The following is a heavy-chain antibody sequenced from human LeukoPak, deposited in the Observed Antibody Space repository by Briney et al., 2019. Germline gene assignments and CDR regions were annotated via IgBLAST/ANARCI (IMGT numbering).Heavy chain of an antibody. Sequence: SETLSLTCTVSGGSISSGGYYWSWIRQPPGKGLEWIGYIYHSGSTYYNPSLKSRVTISVDRSKNQFSLKLSSVTVADTAVYYCARGHLGDYSKLGDYYYYMDVWGKGTTVTVSS. CDR3: ARGHLGDYSKLGDYYYYMDV. J-gene: IGHJ6*03. V-gene: IGHV4-30-2*01. CDR1: GGSISSGGYY. CDR2: IYHSGST. D-gene: IGHD4-11*01.